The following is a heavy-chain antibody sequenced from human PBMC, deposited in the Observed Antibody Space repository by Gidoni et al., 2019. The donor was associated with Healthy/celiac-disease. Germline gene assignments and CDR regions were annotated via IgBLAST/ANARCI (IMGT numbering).Heavy chain of an antibody. CDR1: GGSISSRSYY. J-gene: IGHJ4*02. CDR2: IYYSGST. D-gene: IGHD2-15*01. V-gene: IGHV4-39*01. Sequence: QLQLQESGPGLVKPSETLSLTCTVSGGSISSRSYYWGWIRQPPGKGLEWIGSIYYSGSTYYNPSLKSRVTISVDTSKNQFSLKLSSVTAADTAVYYCARGGVVVVAAHSFDYWGQGTLVTVSS. CDR3: ARGGVVVVAAHSFDY.